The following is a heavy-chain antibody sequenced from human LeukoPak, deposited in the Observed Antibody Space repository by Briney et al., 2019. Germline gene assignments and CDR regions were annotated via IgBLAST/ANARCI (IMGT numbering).Heavy chain of an antibody. CDR3: AREHCSGGSCYSIYYYYYMDV. CDR1: GGSISSYY. J-gene: IGHJ6*03. D-gene: IGHD2-15*01. Sequence: SETLSLTCTVSGGSISSYYWGWIRQPPGKGLEWIGSIYYSGSTYYSPSLKSRVTISVDTSKNQFSLKLSSVTAADTAVYYCAREHCSGGSCYSIYYYYYMDVWGKGTTVTVSS. V-gene: IGHV4-39*07. CDR2: IYYSGST.